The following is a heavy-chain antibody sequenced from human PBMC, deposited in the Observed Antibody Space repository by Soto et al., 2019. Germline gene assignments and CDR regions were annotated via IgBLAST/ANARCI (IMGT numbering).Heavy chain of an antibody. D-gene: IGHD2-2*01. J-gene: IGHJ2*01. CDR2: VNPKRGDA. CDR3: ARDPALPGRYWYFDL. Sequence: QVVLVQSGAEVKKPGDSVKVSCKSSGYKFTDYYIHWVRQAPGQGPEWMGWVNPKRGDAVYAQKFQGWVTMTRDTATTTAYLEVNRLKPDDTAVYFCARDPALPGRYWYFDLWGRGTLVTVSS. CDR1: GYKFTDYY. V-gene: IGHV1-2*04.